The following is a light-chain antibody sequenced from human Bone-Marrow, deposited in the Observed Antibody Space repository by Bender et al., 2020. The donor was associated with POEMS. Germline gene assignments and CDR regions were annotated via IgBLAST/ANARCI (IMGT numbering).Light chain of an antibody. CDR1: SSNFGNNA. Sequence: PPSASGTPGQSVTISCSGTSSNFGNNAANWYQHVPGTAPKLLIYSNNQRPSGVPDRFSASTSGTSASLAISGLHSDDEADYYCSSWDDSLNGWVFGGGTKLTVL. V-gene: IGLV1-44*01. CDR3: SSWDDSLNGWV. J-gene: IGLJ3*02. CDR2: SNN.